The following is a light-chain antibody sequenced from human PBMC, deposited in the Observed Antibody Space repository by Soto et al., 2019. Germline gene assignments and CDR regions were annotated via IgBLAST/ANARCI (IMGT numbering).Light chain of an antibody. V-gene: IGLV3-21*02. CDR3: QLWDSSSDHVV. CDR2: DDI. Sequence: SYELTQPPSVSVAPGQTARMTCGGNNIGSKSVHWYQQKPGQAPVLVVYDDIDRPSGIPERFSGSNSGNTATLTISRVEAGDEAVYYCQLWDSSSDHVVFGGGTKVPS. CDR1: NIGSKS. J-gene: IGLJ3*02.